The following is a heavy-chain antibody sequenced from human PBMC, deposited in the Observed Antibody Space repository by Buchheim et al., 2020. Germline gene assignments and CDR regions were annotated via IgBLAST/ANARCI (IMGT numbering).Heavy chain of an antibody. J-gene: IGHJ6*02. D-gene: IGHD3-22*01. CDR1: GGSISTYY. V-gene: IGHV4-59*01. CDR2: FHYSGST. Sequence: QVQLQESGPGLVKPSETLSLTCTVSGGSISTYYWSWIRQPPGKGLDWIGYFHYSGSTKYNPSIKSRVTLSLDTSKNQFSLKLASVTAADTAVYYCARVNYDSSGYYAAHYYYGMDVWGQGTT. CDR3: ARVNYDSSGYYAAHYYYGMDV.